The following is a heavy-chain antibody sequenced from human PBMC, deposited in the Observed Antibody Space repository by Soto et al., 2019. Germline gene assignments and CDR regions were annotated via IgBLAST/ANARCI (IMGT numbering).Heavy chain of an antibody. CDR2: ISGRDAYT. V-gene: IGHV3-23*01. D-gene: IGHD1-1*01. J-gene: IGHJ4*02. Sequence: GGSLRLSCEGSGFTIGNDGMAWVRQAPGKGLEWVSAISGRDAYTYYADSVKGRFTISRDNSKNTLYLQMSSLTAEDTALYYCAKVERMTPYTHLRWGQGTLVTGSS. CDR3: AKVERMTPYTHLR. CDR1: GFTIGNDG.